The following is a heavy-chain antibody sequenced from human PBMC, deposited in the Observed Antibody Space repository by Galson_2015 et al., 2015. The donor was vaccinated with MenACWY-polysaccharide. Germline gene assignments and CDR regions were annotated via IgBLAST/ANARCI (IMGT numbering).Heavy chain of an antibody. V-gene: IGHV3-7*01. CDR1: GFVFNNYW. D-gene: IGHD2-8*02. CDR2: IKHDGSET. J-gene: IGHJ4*02. CDR3: VRDWWCGRAACYYFDF. Sequence: SLRLSCAASGFVFNNYWMSWIRQSPGKRLERVANIKHDGSETYYLDSVKGRFVVSRDNARNSLYLQMSSLRAEDTAVYYCVRDWWCGRAACYYFDFWGQGTLVTVSS.